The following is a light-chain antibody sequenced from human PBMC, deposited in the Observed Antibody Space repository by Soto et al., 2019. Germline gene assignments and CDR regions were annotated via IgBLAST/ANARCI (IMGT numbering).Light chain of an antibody. CDR1: QSVSRM. J-gene: IGKJ2*01. CDR3: HTYNSYSLHT. CDR2: DAS. Sequence: DIQMTQSPSTLSASVGDRITITCRASQSVSRMLAWYQQKPGQAPQLRIYDASSLESGVPSRFSGRGSGTEFTLTISSLQPDDCATYYCHTYNSYSLHTFGQGTKLEIK. V-gene: IGKV1-5*01.